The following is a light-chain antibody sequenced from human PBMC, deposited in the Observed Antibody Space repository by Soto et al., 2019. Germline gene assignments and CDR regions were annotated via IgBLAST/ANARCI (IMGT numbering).Light chain of an antibody. V-gene: IGLV1-44*01. J-gene: IGLJ1*01. CDR2: NNN. Sequence: QSVLTQPTSASGTPGQRVTISCSGSSSNIGTNTVSWYQHLPGTAPKLLIYNNNQRPSGVPDRFSGSKSGTSASLAISGLQSEDEADYYCVAWDDCLSGHFVFGTGTKLTVL. CDR3: VAWDDCLSGHFV. CDR1: SSNIGTNT.